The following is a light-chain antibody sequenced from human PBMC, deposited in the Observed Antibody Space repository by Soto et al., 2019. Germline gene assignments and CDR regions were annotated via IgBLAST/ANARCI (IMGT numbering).Light chain of an antibody. V-gene: IGKV3-20*01. J-gene: IGKJ1*01. CDR2: GAS. CDR3: QQFASSPVT. Sequence: EIVLTQSPGTLSLSPGERATLSCRASQSVSSSYLAWYQQKPGQAPRLLIYGASGRAAGIPDRFSGSGSGTDFTLTISGLEPEDSAVYFCQQFASSPVTFGPGTKVDIK. CDR1: QSVSSSY.